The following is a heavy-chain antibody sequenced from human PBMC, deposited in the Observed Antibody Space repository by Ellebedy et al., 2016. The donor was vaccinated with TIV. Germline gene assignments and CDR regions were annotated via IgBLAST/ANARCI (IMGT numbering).Heavy chain of an antibody. Sequence: ASVKVSCXASGYTFTGFYIHWVRQAPGQGLEWMGCINPNSGGTKYAQKFQGRVTMTRDTSISTAYMEVNRLRSDDTAVYYCARSSGSGHDLWGQGTLVTVSS. CDR1: GYTFTGFY. CDR2: INPNSGGT. V-gene: IGHV1-2*02. D-gene: IGHD5-12*01. J-gene: IGHJ4*02. CDR3: ARSSGSGHDL.